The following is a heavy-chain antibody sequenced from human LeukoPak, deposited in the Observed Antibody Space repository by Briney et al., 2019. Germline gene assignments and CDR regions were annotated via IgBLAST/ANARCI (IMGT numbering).Heavy chain of an antibody. CDR2: ISTSGDNT. D-gene: IGHD2/OR15-2a*01. CDR3: AEDRDGGRNNQAKGFDY. V-gene: IGHV3-23*01. CDR1: EFSFKSHG. Sequence: AGGSLRLSCAASEFSFKSHGMSWVRQAPGKGLEWVSVISTSGDNTFYADSVKGRFTISRDNSQNTLYLQMNNLRAEDTAVYYCAEDRDGGRNNQAKGFDYWGQGTLVTVSS. J-gene: IGHJ4*02.